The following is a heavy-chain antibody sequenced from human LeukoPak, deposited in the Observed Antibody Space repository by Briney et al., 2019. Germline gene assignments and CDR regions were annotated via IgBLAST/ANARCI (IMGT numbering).Heavy chain of an antibody. V-gene: IGHV1-46*01. CDR1: GYTFTSYY. Sequence: ASVKVSCKASGYTFTSYYMHWVRQAPGQGLEWMGIINPSGGSTSYAQKFQGRVTMTRDTSTSTVYMELSSLRSEDTAVYYCASTPIAAAGIIRNRFDPWGQGTLVTVSS. CDR3: ASTPIAAAGIIRNRFDP. CDR2: INPSGGST. D-gene: IGHD6-13*01. J-gene: IGHJ5*02.